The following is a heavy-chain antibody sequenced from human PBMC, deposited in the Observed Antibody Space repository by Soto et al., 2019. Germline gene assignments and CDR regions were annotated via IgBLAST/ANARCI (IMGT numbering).Heavy chain of an antibody. CDR1: EDTFSSYP. D-gene: IGHD1-26*01. V-gene: IGHV1-69*01. J-gene: IGHJ6*02. Sequence: QVERVQSGAEVKKPGSSVKVSCQASEDTFSSYPINWVRQAPGQGLEWMGGIIPFFGTSNYAQKFQGRVTITADDSTSTAYMELRSLRSEDTAVYYCARVGHITNYGMSVWGQGTTVTVSS. CDR3: ARVGHITNYGMSV. CDR2: IIPFFGTS.